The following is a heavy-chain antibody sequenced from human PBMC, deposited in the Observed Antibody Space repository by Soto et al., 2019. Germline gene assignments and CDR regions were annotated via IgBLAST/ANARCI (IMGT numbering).Heavy chain of an antibody. Sequence: QVQLVESGGGVVQPGRSLRLSCAASGFTFSSYAMHWVRQAPGKGLEWVAVISYDGSNKYYADSVKGRFTISRDNSKNTLDLQMNSLRAEDTAVYYCARATSGVAVAGTFHVDPWGQGTLVTVSS. CDR2: ISYDGSNK. V-gene: IGHV3-30-3*01. D-gene: IGHD6-19*01. J-gene: IGHJ5*02. CDR1: GFTFSSYA. CDR3: ARATSGVAVAGTFHVDP.